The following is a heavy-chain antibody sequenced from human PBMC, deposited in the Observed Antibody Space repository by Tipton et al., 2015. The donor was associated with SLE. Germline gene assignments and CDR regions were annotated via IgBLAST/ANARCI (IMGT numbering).Heavy chain of an antibody. V-gene: IGHV4-39*07. CDR1: GGSISSSSYY. CDR2: IYYSGST. Sequence: TLSLTCTVSGGSISSSSYYWGWIRQPPGKGLEWIGSIYYSGSTNYNPSLKSRVTISVDTSKNQFSLKLSSVTAADTAVYYCARGYGGKERAFDIWGQGTMVTVSS. CDR3: ARGYGGKERAFDI. D-gene: IGHD4-23*01. J-gene: IGHJ3*02.